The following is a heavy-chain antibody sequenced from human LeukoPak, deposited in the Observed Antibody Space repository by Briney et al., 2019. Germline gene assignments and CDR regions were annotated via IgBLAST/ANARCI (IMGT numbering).Heavy chain of an antibody. V-gene: IGHV3-23*01. J-gene: IGHJ4*02. CDR1: GFTFSSYA. D-gene: IGHD2-21*02. CDR3: AKGGAREAYCGGDCFSAPDY. Sequence: GGSLRLSCAASGFTFSSYAMSRVRQAPGKGLEWVSAISGSGGSTYYADSVKGRFTISRDNSKNTLYLQMNSLRAEDTAVYYCAKGGAREAYCGGDCFSAPDYWGQGTLVTVSS. CDR2: ISGSGGST.